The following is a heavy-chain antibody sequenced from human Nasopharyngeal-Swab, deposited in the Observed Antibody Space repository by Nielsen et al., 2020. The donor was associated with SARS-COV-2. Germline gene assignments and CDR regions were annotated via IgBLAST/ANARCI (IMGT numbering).Heavy chain of an antibody. V-gene: IGHV4-59*01. CDR2: IYYRGST. CDR1: GCATSSYD. J-gene: IGHJ6*03. D-gene: IGHD2-2*01. CDR3: ARGCVVVVPAASPLPYYYYYMDV. Sequence: SETRALTGTVPGCATSSYDWSWIRKPQGKGREGIGYIYYRGSTNYNPSLKSRVTISVDTSKNQFSLKLSSVTAADTGVYYCARGCVVVVPAASPLPYYYYYMDVWGKGTTVTVSS.